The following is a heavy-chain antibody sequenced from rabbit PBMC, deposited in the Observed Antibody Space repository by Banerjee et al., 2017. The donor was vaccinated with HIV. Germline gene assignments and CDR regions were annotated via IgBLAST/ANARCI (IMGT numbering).Heavy chain of an antibody. CDR3: ARELVVVLMGLGYYGMDL. CDR2: IYTGSSGGT. V-gene: IGHV1S40*01. D-gene: IGHD8-1*01. J-gene: IGHJ6*01. Sequence: QSLEESGGDLVKPEGSLTLTCTASGFSFSSSYYMCWVRQAPGKGLEWIGCIYTGSSGGTYYASWAKGRFTISKTSSTTVDLKMTSLTAADTATYFCARELVVVLMGLGYYGMDLWGPGTLVTVS. CDR1: GFSFSSSYY.